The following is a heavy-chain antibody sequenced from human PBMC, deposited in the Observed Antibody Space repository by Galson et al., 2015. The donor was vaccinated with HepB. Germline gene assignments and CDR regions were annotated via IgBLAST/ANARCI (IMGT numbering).Heavy chain of an antibody. V-gene: IGHV3-15*01. CDR1: GFTFSNAW. CDR2: IKSKTDGGTT. D-gene: IGHD3-10*01. CDR3: TTYYYGSGTARDI. Sequence: SLRLSCAASGFTFSNAWMSWVRQAPGKGREWVGRIKSKTDGGTTDYAAPVKGRFTISRDDSKNTLYLQMNSLKTEDTAVYYCTTYYYGSGTARDIWGQGTMVTVSS. J-gene: IGHJ3*02.